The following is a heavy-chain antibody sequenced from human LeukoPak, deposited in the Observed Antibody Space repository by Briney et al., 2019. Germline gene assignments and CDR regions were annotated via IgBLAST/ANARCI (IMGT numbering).Heavy chain of an antibody. CDR3: ARGEYYGSGALGAFDI. D-gene: IGHD3-10*01. Sequence: PSETLSLTCAVSGGSISSGGYSWSWIRQPPGKGLEWIGYIYHSGSTYYNPSLKSRVTISVDRSKNQFSLKLSSVTAADTVVYYCARGEYYGSGALGAFDIWGQGTMVTVSS. J-gene: IGHJ3*02. V-gene: IGHV4-30-2*01. CDR2: IYHSGST. CDR1: GGSISSGGYS.